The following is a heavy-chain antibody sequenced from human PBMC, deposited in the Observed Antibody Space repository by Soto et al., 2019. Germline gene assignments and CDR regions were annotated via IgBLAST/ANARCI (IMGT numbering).Heavy chain of an antibody. J-gene: IGHJ4*02. Sequence: SETPSLTCPVSGGSINSYYWNWIRQSPGKGLEWIGYIHYSGTTNYNPSLKGRVTISLDRSKNQFSLKLSSVTAADTAVYYCARRYSSGFDYWGQGTLVTVSS. CDR2: IHYSGTT. D-gene: IGHD6-19*01. CDR1: GGSINSYY. CDR3: ARRYSSGFDY. V-gene: IGHV4-59*01.